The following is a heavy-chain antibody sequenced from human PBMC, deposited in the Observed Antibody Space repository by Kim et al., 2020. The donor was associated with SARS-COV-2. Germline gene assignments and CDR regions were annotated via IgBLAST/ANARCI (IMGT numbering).Heavy chain of an antibody. V-gene: IGHV1-69*13. Sequence: SVKVSCKASGGTFSSYAISWVRQAPGQGLEWMGGIIPIFGTANYAQKFQGRVTITADESTSTAYMELSSLRSEDTAVYYCARDKVDVDIVATIFERYYYYGRDVRGKGTTVTVYS. J-gene: IGHJ6*04. CDR3: ARDKVDVDIVATIFERYYYYGRDV. D-gene: IGHD5-12*01. CDR2: IIPIFGTA. CDR1: GGTFSSYA.